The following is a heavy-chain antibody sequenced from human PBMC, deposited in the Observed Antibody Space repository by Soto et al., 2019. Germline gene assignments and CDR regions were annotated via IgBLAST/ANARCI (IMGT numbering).Heavy chain of an antibody. CDR1: GFTFSNAW. J-gene: IGHJ6*02. CDR3: TPNHYYRIYYYSYGMDV. D-gene: IGHD1-26*01. CDR2: IKSKTDGGTT. V-gene: IGHV3-15*07. Sequence: EVQLVESGGGLVKPGGSLRLSCAASGFTFSNAWMNWVRQAPGKGLELVGRIKSKTDGGTTDYAEPVKDRFTISRDDSKNTLYLQMIRLKNENTAVYYCTPNHYYRIYYYSYGMDVWGQGTTVTVSS.